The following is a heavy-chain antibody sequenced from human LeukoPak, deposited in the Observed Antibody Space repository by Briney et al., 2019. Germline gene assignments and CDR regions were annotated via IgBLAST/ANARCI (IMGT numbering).Heavy chain of an antibody. V-gene: IGHV3-21*01. CDR1: GFTFSSYS. Sequence: PGGSLRLSCAASGFTFSSYSMNWVRQAPGKGLEWVSSISSSSSYIYYADSVKGRFTISRDNAKNSLYLQMNSLRAEDTAVYYCTTDPEISIAAPRGWGQGTLVTVSS. D-gene: IGHD6-6*01. CDR2: ISSSSSYI. J-gene: IGHJ4*02. CDR3: TTDPEISIAAPRG.